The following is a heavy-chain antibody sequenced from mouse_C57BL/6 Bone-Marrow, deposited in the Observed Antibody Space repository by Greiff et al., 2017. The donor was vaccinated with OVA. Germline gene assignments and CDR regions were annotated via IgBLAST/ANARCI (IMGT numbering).Heavy chain of an antibody. J-gene: IGHJ2*01. CDR2: IYPRSGNT. Sequence: QVQLQQSGAELARPGASVKLSCKASGYTFTSYGISWVKQRTGQGLEWIGEIYPRSGNTYYNEKFKGKATLTADKSSSTAYMQLRSLTSVDSAVYSCAYSGTSGCSSYYFDYWGQGTTLTVSS. D-gene: IGHD1-1*01. V-gene: IGHV1-81*01. CDR1: GYTFTSYG. CDR3: AYSGTSGCSSYYFDY.